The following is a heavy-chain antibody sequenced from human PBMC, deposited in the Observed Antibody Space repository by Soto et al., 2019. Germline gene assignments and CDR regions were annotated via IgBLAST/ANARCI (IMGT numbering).Heavy chain of an antibody. Sequence: GESLKISCKGSGYSFTSYWIGWVRQMPXKGLEWMGIIYPGDSDTRYSPSFQGQVTISADKSISTAYLQWSSLKASDTAMYYCARRAYYDFWSSRGWFDPGGQGTLVTVSS. V-gene: IGHV5-51*01. CDR2: IYPGDSDT. D-gene: IGHD3-3*01. CDR1: GYSFTSYW. J-gene: IGHJ5*02. CDR3: ARRAYYDFWSSRGWFDP.